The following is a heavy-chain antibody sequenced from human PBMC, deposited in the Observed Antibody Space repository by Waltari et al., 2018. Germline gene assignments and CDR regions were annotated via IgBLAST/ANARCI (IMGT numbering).Heavy chain of an antibody. J-gene: IGHJ3*02. Sequence: QVQLQESGPGLVKPSETLSLTCTVSGGSISSHYWSWIRQPPGKGLEWIGYINYSGSTNYNPPRTSRGNIAVDTSKNQFSRKLSSVTAADTAVYYCARLVGAAFDIWGQGTMVTVSS. CDR3: ARLVGAAFDI. CDR1: GGSISSHY. V-gene: IGHV4-59*11. D-gene: IGHD1-26*01. CDR2: INYSGST.